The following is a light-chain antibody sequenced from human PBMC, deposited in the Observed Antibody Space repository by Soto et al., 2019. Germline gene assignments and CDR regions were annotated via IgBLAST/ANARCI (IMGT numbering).Light chain of an antibody. V-gene: IGKV3-11*01. CDR1: QRVGRY. CDR2: DAA. CDR3: KQYSSSPIT. Sequence: EIVLTQSPATLSLSPGEDATLSCRASQRVGRYFACYPQHPGQAPRLLIYDAATSATGIPARFSSSVARTVFTTTRSSLQDELFADYYCKQYSSSPITVGQGKRLEIK. J-gene: IGKJ5*01.